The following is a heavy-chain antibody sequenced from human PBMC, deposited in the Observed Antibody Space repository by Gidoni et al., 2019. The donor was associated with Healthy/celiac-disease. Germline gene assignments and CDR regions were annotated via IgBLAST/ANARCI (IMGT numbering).Heavy chain of an antibody. Sequence: EVQLVESGGGLVQPGGSLRLSCAASGFTFSSYWMSWVRQAPGKGLEWVANIKQDGSEKYYVDSVKGRFTIARDNAKNSLYLQMNSLRAEDTAVYYCARDHTTGDYDYYYGMDVWGQGTTVTVSS. J-gene: IGHJ6*02. CDR3: ARDHTTGDYDYYYGMDV. D-gene: IGHD1-1*01. CDR2: IKQDGSEK. CDR1: GFTFSSYW. V-gene: IGHV3-7*01.